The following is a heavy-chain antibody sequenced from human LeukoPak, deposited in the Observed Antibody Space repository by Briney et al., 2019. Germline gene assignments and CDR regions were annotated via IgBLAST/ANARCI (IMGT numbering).Heavy chain of an antibody. J-gene: IGHJ5*02. Sequence: SETLSLTCAVYGGSFSGYYWSWIRQPPGKGLEWVGEFNHSGSTNYNPSRKSRVTISVDTSKNQFSLKLSSVTAADTAVYYCARGHARGSGSHNTNWFDPWGQGTLVTVSS. V-gene: IGHV4-34*01. D-gene: IGHD3-10*01. CDR3: ARGHARGSGSHNTNWFDP. CDR1: GGSFSGYY. CDR2: FNHSGST.